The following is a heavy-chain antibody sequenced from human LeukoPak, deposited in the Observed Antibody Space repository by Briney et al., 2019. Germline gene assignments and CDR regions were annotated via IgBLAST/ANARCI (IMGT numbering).Heavy chain of an antibody. D-gene: IGHD6-6*01. J-gene: IGHJ5*02. V-gene: IGHV4-34*01. Sequence: SETLSLTCAVYGGSFSGYYWSWIRQPPGKGLEWIGEINHSESTNYNPSLKSRVTISVDTPKNQFSLKLSSVTAADTAVYYCARDRRSIIAARPRNWFDPWGQGTLVTASS. CDR3: ARDRRSIIAARPRNWFDP. CDR1: GGSFSGYY. CDR2: INHSEST.